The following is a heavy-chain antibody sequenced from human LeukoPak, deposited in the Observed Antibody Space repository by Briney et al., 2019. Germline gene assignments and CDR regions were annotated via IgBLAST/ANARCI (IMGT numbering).Heavy chain of an antibody. J-gene: IGHJ4*02. D-gene: IGHD5-12*01. V-gene: IGHV3-53*01. Sequence: GGSLRLSCAASGFIVSSNYMSWVRQAPGKGLEWVSFIYSGGSTFYADSVKGRFTISRDNSKNTLYLQMNSLRAEDTAVYYCAGAVSGYRHFDYWGQGTLVTVSS. CDR3: AGAVSGYRHFDY. CDR2: IYSGGST. CDR1: GFIVSSNY.